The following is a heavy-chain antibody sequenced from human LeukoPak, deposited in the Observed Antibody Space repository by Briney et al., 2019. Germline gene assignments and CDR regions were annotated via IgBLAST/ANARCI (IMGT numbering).Heavy chain of an antibody. CDR1: GFAFSTYG. Sequence: GGSLRLSCAAYGFAFSTYGMSWVRQTPGRGLEWVSALSGNGAKTFYSASVKGRFTISRDSSKNTLYLHMNSLRVEDTAAYYCAKDLNYGFDYWGQGSLVTVSS. CDR3: AKDLNYGFDY. V-gene: IGHV3-23*01. D-gene: IGHD3-10*01. CDR2: LSGNGAKT. J-gene: IGHJ4*02.